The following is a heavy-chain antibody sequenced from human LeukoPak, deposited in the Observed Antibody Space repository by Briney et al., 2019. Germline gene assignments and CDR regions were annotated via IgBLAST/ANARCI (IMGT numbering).Heavy chain of an antibody. V-gene: IGHV3-74*01. Sequence: GGSLRLSCAASGFTFSNYWMHWVRQAPGKGLVWVSRIDRDGSRTSYADSVKGRFTISRDNAKNTLYLQMNSLRAEDTAVYYCARGDIAVAGDYYGMDVWGQGTTVTVSS. CDR1: GFTFSNYW. CDR2: IDRDGSRT. J-gene: IGHJ6*02. D-gene: IGHD6-19*01. CDR3: ARGDIAVAGDYYGMDV.